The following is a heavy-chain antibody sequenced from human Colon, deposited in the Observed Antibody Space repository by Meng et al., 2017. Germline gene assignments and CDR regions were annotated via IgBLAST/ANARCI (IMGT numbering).Heavy chain of an antibody. CDR1: GLAIDTTGDY. V-gene: IGHV4-31*03. CDR2: IFYTGTA. Sequence: GPGLVKPFQTRSSPCNVSGLAIDTTGDYWTWIRQRPGKGLEWIGKIFYTGTAHYNPSLKTRAAMSVDRSKNQFSLKLSSVTAADTAVYYCARADCTAGICYQFDNWGQGTLVTVSS. J-gene: IGHJ4*02. D-gene: IGHD2-8*02. CDR3: ARADCTAGICYQFDN.